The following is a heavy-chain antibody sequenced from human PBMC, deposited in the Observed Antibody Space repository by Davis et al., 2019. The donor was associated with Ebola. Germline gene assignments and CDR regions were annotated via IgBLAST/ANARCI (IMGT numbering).Heavy chain of an antibody. CDR2: ITGSGGST. CDR3: VEDMIDEGLTSPHPDFQH. J-gene: IGHJ1*01. CDR1: GLTFYNYA. V-gene: IGHV3-23*01. D-gene: IGHD3-22*01. Sequence: PGGSLRLSCAASGLTFYNYAMSWVRQAPGKGLEWVSAITGSGGSTYYADSVRGRFTVSRDNSKDTLYLQIHSLRAEDTAVYYCVEDMIDEGLTSPHPDFQHWGQGTLVTVSS.